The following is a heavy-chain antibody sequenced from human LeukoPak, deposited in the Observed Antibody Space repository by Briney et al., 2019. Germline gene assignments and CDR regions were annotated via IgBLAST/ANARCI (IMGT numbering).Heavy chain of an antibody. V-gene: IGHV1-18*01. CDR3: ARSVVITDFDY. CDR1: GYTLTSYG. D-gene: IGHD3-22*01. J-gene: IGHJ4*02. Sequence: ASVKVSCKASGYTLTSYGISWVRQAPGQGLEWMGWISAYNGNTNYAQKLQGRVTMTTDTSTSTAYMELRGLRSDDTAVYYCARSVVITDFDYWGQGTLVTVSS. CDR2: ISAYNGNT.